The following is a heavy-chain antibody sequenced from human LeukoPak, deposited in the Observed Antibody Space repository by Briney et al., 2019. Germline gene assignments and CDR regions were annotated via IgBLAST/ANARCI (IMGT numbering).Heavy chain of an antibody. CDR1: GFTFSSYW. D-gene: IGHD3-10*01. CDR3: ARDYYPYYYGSGSLEAFDI. Sequence: GGSLRLSCAASGFTFSSYWMSWVRQAPGKGLEWVANIKQDGSEKYYVDSVKGRFTISRDNAKNSLYLQMNSLRAEDTAVYYCARDYYPYYYGSGSLEAFDIWGQGTMVTVS. V-gene: IGHV3-7*01. CDR2: IKQDGSEK. J-gene: IGHJ3*02.